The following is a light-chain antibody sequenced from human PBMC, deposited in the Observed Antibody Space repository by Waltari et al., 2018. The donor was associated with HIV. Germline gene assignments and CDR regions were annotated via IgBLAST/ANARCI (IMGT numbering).Light chain of an antibody. CDR1: NFNIGSNY. Sequence: QSVLTQPPSASGTPGQRVTISCSGSNFNIGSNYVYWYQHVPGAAPKLLIYRNDQGPAGVPDRFSGSRSGTSASLAISGLRSEEEADYYCAAWDDSLSGFYVLGTGTKVTVL. V-gene: IGLV1-47*01. CDR2: RND. CDR3: AAWDDSLSGFYV. J-gene: IGLJ1*01.